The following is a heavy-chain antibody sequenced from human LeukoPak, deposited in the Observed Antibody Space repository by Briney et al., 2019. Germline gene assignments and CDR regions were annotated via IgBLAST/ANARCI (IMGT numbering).Heavy chain of an antibody. CDR3: ARDSGSSWYPHFDY. Sequence: PGGSLRLSCAASGFTFSSYSMNWVRQAPGKGLEWVSSISSSSSYIYYADSVKGRFTISRDNAKNSLYLQMNSLRAEDTAVYYCARDSGSSWYPHFDYWGQGTLVTVSS. CDR2: ISSSSSYI. V-gene: IGHV3-21*01. J-gene: IGHJ4*02. CDR1: GFTFSSYS. D-gene: IGHD6-13*01.